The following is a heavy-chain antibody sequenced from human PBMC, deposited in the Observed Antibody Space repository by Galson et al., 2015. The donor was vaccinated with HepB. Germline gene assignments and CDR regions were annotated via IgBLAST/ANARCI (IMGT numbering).Heavy chain of an antibody. Sequence: SLRLSCAASGFTFSSYGMHWVRQAPGKGLEWVAVIWYDGSNKYYADSVKGRFTISRDNSKNTLYLQMNSLRAEDTAVYYCARALFFCGSGKNSKNWFDPWGQGTLVTVSS. CDR3: ARALFFCGSGKNSKNWFDP. J-gene: IGHJ5*02. CDR2: IWYDGSNK. CDR1: GFTFSSYG. D-gene: IGHD3-10*01. V-gene: IGHV3-33*01.